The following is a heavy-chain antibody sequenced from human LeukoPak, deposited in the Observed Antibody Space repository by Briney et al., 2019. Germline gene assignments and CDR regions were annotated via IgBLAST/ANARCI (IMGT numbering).Heavy chain of an antibody. CDR3: ARGGKYCSSTSCYLDY. CDR2: ISSSSSYI. Sequence: GGSLRLSCAASGFXFSSYSMNWVRQAPGKGLEWVSSISSSSSYIYYADSVKGRFTISRDDAKNSLYLQMNSLRAEDTAVYYCARGGKYCSSTSCYLDYWGQGTLVTISS. J-gene: IGHJ4*02. V-gene: IGHV3-21*01. D-gene: IGHD2-2*01. CDR1: GFXFSSYS.